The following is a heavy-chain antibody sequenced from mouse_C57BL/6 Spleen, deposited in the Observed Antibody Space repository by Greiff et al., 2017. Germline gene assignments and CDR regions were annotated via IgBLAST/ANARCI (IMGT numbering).Heavy chain of an antibody. V-gene: IGHV1-64*01. CDR3: ASLYSSSLYYAMDY. CDR1: GYTFTSYW. J-gene: IGHJ4*01. Sequence: QVQLQQPGAELVKPGASVKLSCKASGYTFTSYWMHWVKQRPGQGLEWIGMIHPNSGSTNYNEKFKSKATLTVDKSSSTAYMQLSSLRSEDSAVYYCASLYSSSLYYAMDYWGQGTSVTVSS. CDR2: IHPNSGST. D-gene: IGHD1-1*01.